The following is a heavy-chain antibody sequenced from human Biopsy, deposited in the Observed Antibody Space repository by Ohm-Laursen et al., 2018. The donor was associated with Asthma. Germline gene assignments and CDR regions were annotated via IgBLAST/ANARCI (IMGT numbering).Heavy chain of an antibody. CDR3: ARAVDCSHDNGIDV. Sequence: ASVTVSCKNSGYTFNSAGITRVRQAPGQGLEWQGGITVYNGQTKFAEKFQDRVTMTTDTSTCTTYMELRSLRSGDTAVYFGARAVDCSHDNGIDVWGQGTTVTVS. CDR1: GYTFNSAG. D-gene: IGHD3-9*01. CDR2: ITVYNGQT. J-gene: IGHJ6*02. V-gene: IGHV1-18*01.